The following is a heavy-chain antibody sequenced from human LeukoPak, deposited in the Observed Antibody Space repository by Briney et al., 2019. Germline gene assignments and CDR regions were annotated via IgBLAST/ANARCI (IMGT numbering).Heavy chain of an antibody. CDR1: GYTFTSYA. CDR3: ARADIVLMVYAIYYGMDA. V-gene: IGHV1-3*01. D-gene: IGHD2-8*01. CDR2: INAGNGNT. Sequence: GASVKVSCKASGYTFTSYAMHWVRQAPGQRLEWMGWINAGNGNTKYSQKFQGRVTITRDTSASTAYMELSSLRSEDTAVYYCARADIVLMVYAIYYGMDAWGQGTTVTVSS. J-gene: IGHJ6*02.